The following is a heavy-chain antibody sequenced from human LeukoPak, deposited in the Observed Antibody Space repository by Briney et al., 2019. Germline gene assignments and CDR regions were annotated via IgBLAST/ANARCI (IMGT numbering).Heavy chain of an antibody. CDR1: GYTFTSYD. CDR2: MNPNSGNT. CDR3: ARVRGSYGGFDY. Sequence: ASVKVSCKASGYTFTSYDINWVRQATGQGLEWMGWMNPNSGNTGYAQKFQGRVTMTRNTSISTAYMELSSLRSEDTAVYYCARVRGSYGGFDYWGQGTLVTVSS. V-gene: IGHV1-8*01. D-gene: IGHD6-19*01. J-gene: IGHJ4*02.